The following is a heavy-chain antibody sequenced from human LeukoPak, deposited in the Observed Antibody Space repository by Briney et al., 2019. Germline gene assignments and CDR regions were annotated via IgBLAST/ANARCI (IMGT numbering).Heavy chain of an antibody. CDR1: GLSVSGNW. J-gene: IGHJ4*02. V-gene: IGHV3-74*01. CDR3: ARGSGAYGDFDY. CDR2: ISSDGST. D-gene: IGHD6-19*01. Sequence: GGSLRLSCAASGLSVSGNWMHWVRQAPGKGLMWVSRISSDGSTYYADSARGRFTISRDNAANTVYLQMNGLRAEDTAVYYCARGSGAYGDFDYWGQGTLVTVSS.